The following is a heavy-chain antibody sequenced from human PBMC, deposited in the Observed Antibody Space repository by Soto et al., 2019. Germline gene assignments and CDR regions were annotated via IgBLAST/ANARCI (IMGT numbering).Heavy chain of an antibody. CDR1: GFTFSSYS. CDR2: ISSSSSTI. D-gene: IGHD4-17*01. Sequence: GGSLRLSCAASGFTFSSYSMNWVRQAPGKGLEWVSYISSSSSTIYYADSVKGRFTISRDNAKNSLYLQMNSLRDEDTAVYYCASNDYGDYGLYFDYWGQGTLVTVSS. J-gene: IGHJ4*02. V-gene: IGHV3-48*02. CDR3: ASNDYGDYGLYFDY.